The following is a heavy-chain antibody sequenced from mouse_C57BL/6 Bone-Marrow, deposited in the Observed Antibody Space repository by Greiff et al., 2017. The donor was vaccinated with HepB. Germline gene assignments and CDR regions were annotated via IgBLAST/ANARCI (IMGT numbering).Heavy chain of an antibody. D-gene: IGHD1-1*01. CDR2: IWTGGGT. CDR1: GFSLTSYA. V-gene: IGHV2-9-1*01. CDR3: ARNSGRDFTTVVAVDY. J-gene: IGHJ2*01. Sequence: QVQLQQSGPGLVAPSQSLSITCTVSGFSLTSYAISWVRQPPGKGLEWLGVIWTGGGTNYNSALKSRLSISKDNSKSQVFLKMNSLQTDDTARYYCARNSGRDFTTVVAVDYWGQGTTLTVSS.